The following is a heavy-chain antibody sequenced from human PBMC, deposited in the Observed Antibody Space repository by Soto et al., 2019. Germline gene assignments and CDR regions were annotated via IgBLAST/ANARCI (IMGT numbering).Heavy chain of an antibody. CDR2: ISHSGDIT. CDR1: GFPFSSYA. J-gene: IGHJ4*02. Sequence: EVQLLESGGNLIQPGGSLRLSCAASGFPFSSYAMNWVRQAPGKGLEWVSTISHSGDITYYADSVRGRFTISRDNSKNTLFLQMSSLRTEDTAVYYCAKEPLPPTTAHFGGSFDYWGQGTLVTVSS. CDR3: AKEPLPPTTAHFGGSFDY. D-gene: IGHD4-17*01. V-gene: IGHV3-23*01.